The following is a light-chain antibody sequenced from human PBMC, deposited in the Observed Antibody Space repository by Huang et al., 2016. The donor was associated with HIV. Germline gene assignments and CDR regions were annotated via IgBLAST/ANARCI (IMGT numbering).Light chain of an antibody. Sequence: IVMTQSPATLSVSPGERATLPCRASQGVSNNIAWYQQKPGQTPRLLIHGSSTRATGIAAKFSGRGSGTDFTLTITSRQPEDSAVYYCQHYNNWPPWTFGPGTQVEI. CDR2: GSS. CDR1: QGVSNN. J-gene: IGKJ1*01. V-gene: IGKV3D-15*01. CDR3: QHYNNWPPWT.